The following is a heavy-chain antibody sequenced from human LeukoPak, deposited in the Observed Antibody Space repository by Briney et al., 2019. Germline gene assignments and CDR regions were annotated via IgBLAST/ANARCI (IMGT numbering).Heavy chain of an antibody. CDR2: IIPIFGTA. CDR1: GGTFSSYA. CDR3: AREVDDYGGNSFDY. Sequence: SVKVSCKASGGTFSSYAISWVRQAPGQGLEWMGGIIPIFGTANYAQKFQGRVTITADESTSTAYMELSSLRSEDTAVYYCAREVDDYGGNSFDYWGQGTLVTVFS. D-gene: IGHD4-23*01. V-gene: IGHV1-69*01. J-gene: IGHJ4*02.